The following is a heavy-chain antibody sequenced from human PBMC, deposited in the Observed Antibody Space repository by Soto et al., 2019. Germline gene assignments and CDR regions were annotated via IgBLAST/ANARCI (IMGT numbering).Heavy chain of an antibody. D-gene: IGHD1-1*01. CDR3: AHRLSGYNWNGGYFDY. J-gene: IGHJ4*02. CDR2: IYWDDDK. CDR1: GFSLTSRPMG. V-gene: IGHV2-5*02. Sequence: QITLKESAPTRVKPTQTLTLTCTFSGFSLTSRPMGVGWIRQPPGKALEWLAFIYWDDDKRYSPSLRSRLTITNDTSGNQVVLTMTNMDPVDTATYYCAHRLSGYNWNGGYFDYWGKGALVTVSS.